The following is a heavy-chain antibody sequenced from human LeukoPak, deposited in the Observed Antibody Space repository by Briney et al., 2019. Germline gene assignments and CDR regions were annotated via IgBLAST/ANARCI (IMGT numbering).Heavy chain of an antibody. J-gene: IGHJ4*02. D-gene: IGHD6-19*01. CDR3: AKNSSGGYSDY. V-gene: IGHV1-18*01. Sequence: GASVKVTCKASGYTFTSSGISWVRQPPGQGLDWMGWISTYTGYSKYAQNLQGRLTMTADTSTSTAYMELSSLRSDDTAVYYCAKNSSGGYSDYWGQGTLVTVSS. CDR2: ISTYTGYS. CDR1: GYTFTSSG.